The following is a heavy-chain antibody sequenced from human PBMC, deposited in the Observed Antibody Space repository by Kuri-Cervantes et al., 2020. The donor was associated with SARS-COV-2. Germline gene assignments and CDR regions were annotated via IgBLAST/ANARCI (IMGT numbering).Heavy chain of an antibody. CDR3: ARDPRNLAIFGVVIKGYYYYGMDV. CDR2: IKQDGSEK. V-gene: IGHV3-7*05. D-gene: IGHD3-3*01. Sequence: GGSLRLSCAASGFTFSSYWRSWVRQAPGKGLEWVANIKQDGSEKYYVDSVKGRFTISRDNAKNSLYLQMNSLRAEDTAVYYCARDPRNLAIFGVVIKGYYYYGMDVWGQGTTVTVSS. J-gene: IGHJ6*02. CDR1: GFTFSSYW.